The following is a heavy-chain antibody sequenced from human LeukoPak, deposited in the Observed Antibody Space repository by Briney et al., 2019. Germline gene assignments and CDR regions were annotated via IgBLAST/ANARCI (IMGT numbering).Heavy chain of an antibody. CDR2: IIPIFGTA. CDR1: GGTFISYA. V-gene: IGHV1-69*13. Sequence: SVKVSCKASGGTFISYAISWVRQAPGQGLEWMGGIIPIFGTATYAQKFQGRITITADESTSTAYMELSSLRSEDAAVYYCARGQAGGFSGYDPGFWGQGSLVTVSS. CDR3: ARGQAGGFSGYDPGF. D-gene: IGHD5-12*01. J-gene: IGHJ4*02.